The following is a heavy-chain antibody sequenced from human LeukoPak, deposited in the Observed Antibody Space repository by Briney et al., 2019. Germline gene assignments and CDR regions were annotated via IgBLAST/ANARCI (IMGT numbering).Heavy chain of an antibody. J-gene: IGHJ4*02. CDR3: ENALGGGNTWYYFDC. Sequence: PGGSLRLSCAASGFTFSSYAMSWVRQAPGKGLEWVSSLSGSGGSPNYANSVKGRFTISRDNSKNTLYLQMNSLRAEDTAVYYCENALGGGNTWYYFDCWGQGTLVTVSS. V-gene: IGHV3-23*01. CDR1: GFTFSSYA. D-gene: IGHD6-13*01. CDR2: LSGSGGSP.